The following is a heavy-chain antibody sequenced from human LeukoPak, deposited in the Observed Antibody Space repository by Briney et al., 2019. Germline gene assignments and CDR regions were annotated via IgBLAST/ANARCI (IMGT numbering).Heavy chain of an antibody. CDR1: GGSISSYY. J-gene: IGHJ3*02. D-gene: IGHD3-10*02. V-gene: IGHV4-59*08. CDR2: IYYSGST. Sequence: PSETLSLTCTVSGGSISSYYWSWIRQPPGKGLEWIGYIYYSGSTNYNPSLKSRVTISVDTSKNQFSLKLSSVTAADTAVYYCARMFSFERSAFDIWGQGTTVTVSS. CDR3: ARMFSFERSAFDI.